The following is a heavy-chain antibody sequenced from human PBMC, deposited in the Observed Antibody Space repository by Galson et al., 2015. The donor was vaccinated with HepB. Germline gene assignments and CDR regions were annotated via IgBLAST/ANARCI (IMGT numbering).Heavy chain of an antibody. J-gene: IGHJ5*02. CDR1: GYTFTSYG. D-gene: IGHD2-2*01. Sequence: QSGAEMKKPGESLRISCKASGYTFTSYGISWVRQAPGQGLEWMGWISAYNGNTNYAQKLQGRVTMTTDTSTSTAYMELRSLRSDDTAVYYCARDRTIVVVPAANNWFDPWGQGTLVTVSS. CDR2: ISAYNGNT. CDR3: ARDRTIVVVPAANNWFDP. V-gene: IGHV1-18*04.